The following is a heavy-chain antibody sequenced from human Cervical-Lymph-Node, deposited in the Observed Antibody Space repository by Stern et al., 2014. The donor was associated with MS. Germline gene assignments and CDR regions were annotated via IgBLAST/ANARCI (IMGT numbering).Heavy chain of an antibody. D-gene: IGHD6-13*01. CDR1: GGSISSGGYY. Sequence: VHLVESGPGLVKPSQTLSLTCTVSGGSISSGGYYWSWIRQHPGKGLEWIGYIYYSGSTYYNPSLKSRVTISVDTSKNQFSLKLSSVTAADTAVYYCARSPGYSSSWYPYYFDYWGQGTLVTVSS. J-gene: IGHJ4*02. CDR3: ARSPGYSSSWYPYYFDY. V-gene: IGHV4-31*03. CDR2: IYYSGST.